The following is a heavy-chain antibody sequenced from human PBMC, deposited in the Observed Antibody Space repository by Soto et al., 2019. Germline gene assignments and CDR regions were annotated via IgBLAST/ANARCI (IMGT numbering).Heavy chain of an antibody. CDR3: ATRPSGETYYNVFDW. D-gene: IGHD1-26*01. CDR1: GLTYSSLW. V-gene: IGHV3-7*01. CDR2: IKQDGSEK. J-gene: IGHJ4*02. Sequence: GGSLRLSCVVSGLTYSSLWMAWVRQAPGKGLEWVANIKQDGSEKNYVDSVKGRFTISRDNAKNALFLQMNSLAVEDTAVYYCATRPSGETYYNVFDWWGQGTQVTVSS.